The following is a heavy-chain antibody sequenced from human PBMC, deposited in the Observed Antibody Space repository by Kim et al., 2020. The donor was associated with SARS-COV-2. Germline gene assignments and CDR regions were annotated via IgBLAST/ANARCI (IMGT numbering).Heavy chain of an antibody. CDR2: IWYDGSNK. Sequence: GGSLRLSCAASGFTFSIYGMHWVRQASGKGLEWVAVIWYDGSNKYYADSVKGRFTISRDNSKNTLYLQMNSLRAEDTSVYYCASVSGYWGQGTLVTVSS. CDR1: GFTFSIYG. J-gene: IGHJ4*02. V-gene: IGHV3-33*01. CDR3: ASVSGY.